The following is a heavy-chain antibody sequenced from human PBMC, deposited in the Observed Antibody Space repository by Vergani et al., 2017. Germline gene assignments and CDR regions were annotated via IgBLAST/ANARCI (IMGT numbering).Heavy chain of an antibody. CDR1: GGSFSGYY. Sequence: QVQLQQWGAGLLKPSETLSLTCAVYGGSFSGYYWSWIRQPPGKGLEWIGEINHSGSTNYNPALKSRVTISVDTSKNQFSLKLSSVTAADTAVYYCARGGRGSSGWHSLSWFDPWGQGTLVTVSS. CDR2: INHSGST. V-gene: IGHV4-34*01. J-gene: IGHJ5*02. D-gene: IGHD6-19*01. CDR3: ARGGRGSSGWHSLSWFDP.